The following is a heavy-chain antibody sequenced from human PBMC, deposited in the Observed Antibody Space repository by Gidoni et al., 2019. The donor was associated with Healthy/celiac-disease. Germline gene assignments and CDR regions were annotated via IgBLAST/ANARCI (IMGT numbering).Heavy chain of an antibody. CDR3: AKCLLWFGEPPTYYYYYGMDV. CDR1: GFTFSRYG. D-gene: IGHD3-10*01. Sequence: QVQLVESGGDVVQPGRSMRLSCAASGFTFSRYGMHWVRQAPGKGLEWVAVISYDGSNKYYADSVKGRFTISRDNSKNTLYLQMNSLRAEDTAVYYCAKCLLWFGEPPTYYYYYGMDVWGQGTTVTVSS. CDR2: ISYDGSNK. V-gene: IGHV3-30*18. J-gene: IGHJ6*02.